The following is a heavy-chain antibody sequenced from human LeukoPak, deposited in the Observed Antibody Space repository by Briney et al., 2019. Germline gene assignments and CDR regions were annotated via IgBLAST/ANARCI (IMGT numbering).Heavy chain of an antibody. Sequence: GGSLRLSCAASGFTFNTYTMNWVRQAPGKGLEWVSYISGSSGIIDYADSVRGRFTISRDNAKNSLYLQMNSLRAEDTAVYYCARGSRDSSGYYYVDYYYGMAVWGQGTTVTVSS. V-gene: IGHV3-48*01. D-gene: IGHD3-22*01. CDR1: GFTFNTYT. CDR2: ISGSSGII. J-gene: IGHJ6*02. CDR3: ARGSRDSSGYYYVDYYYGMAV.